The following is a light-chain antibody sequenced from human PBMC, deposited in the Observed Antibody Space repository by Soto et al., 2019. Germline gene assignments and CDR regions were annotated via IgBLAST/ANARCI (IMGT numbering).Light chain of an antibody. CDR1: QSVSSS. J-gene: IGKJ4*01. CDR2: GAS. Sequence: EIVLTKSPATLSLSPGERATLSCRASQSVSSSLAWYQQKGGQAPRLLIYGASSRATGIPDRFSGSGSGTDFTLTISRLEPEDFAVYYCQQYGSSPPDFGGGTKVDIK. CDR3: QQYGSSPPD. V-gene: IGKV3-20*01.